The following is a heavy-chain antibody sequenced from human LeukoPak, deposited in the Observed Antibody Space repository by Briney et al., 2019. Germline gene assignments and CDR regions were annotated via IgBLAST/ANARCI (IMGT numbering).Heavy chain of an antibody. D-gene: IGHD2-15*01. Sequence: GGSLRLSCVASGFIFSSYSMNWVRQAPGKGLEWVSYISSSSGTIYYADSAKGRFTISRDNAKNSLYLQMNSLRAEDTAVYYCARDNAAPYWYFDLWGRGTLVTVSS. CDR2: ISSSSGTI. CDR3: ARDNAAPYWYFDL. J-gene: IGHJ2*01. CDR1: GFIFSSYS. V-gene: IGHV3-48*01.